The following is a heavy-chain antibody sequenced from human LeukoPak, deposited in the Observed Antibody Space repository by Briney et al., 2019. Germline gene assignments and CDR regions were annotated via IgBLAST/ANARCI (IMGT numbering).Heavy chain of an antibody. CDR1: GYTFTSYA. CDR2: ITPSGGT. V-gene: IGHV1-2*02. Sequence: GASVKVSCKASGYTFTSYAMHWVRQAPGQGLEWMGWITPSGGTNYPQKFQGRVAITRDTSISTAYMDLSRLTSDDTAVYYCARDRYGDGFAHFDYWGQGAWSPSPQ. D-gene: IGHD5-24*01. CDR3: ARDRYGDGFAHFDY. J-gene: IGHJ4*02.